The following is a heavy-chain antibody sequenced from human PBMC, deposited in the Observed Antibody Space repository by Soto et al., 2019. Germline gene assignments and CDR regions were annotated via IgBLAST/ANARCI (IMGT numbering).Heavy chain of an antibody. J-gene: IGHJ6*03. CDR2: IYYSGST. D-gene: IGHD3-10*01. V-gene: IGHV4-61*08. CDR1: GDFISRGGYY. CDR3: ARDGYYGSGSYYNPPYYYYYYMDV. Sequence: SETLSLTCTVSGDFISRGGYYWNWIRQHPGKGLEWIGYIYYSGSTNYNPSLKSRVTISVDTSKNQFSLKLSSVTAADTAVYYCARDGYYGSGSYYNPPYYYYYYMDVWGKGTTVTVSS.